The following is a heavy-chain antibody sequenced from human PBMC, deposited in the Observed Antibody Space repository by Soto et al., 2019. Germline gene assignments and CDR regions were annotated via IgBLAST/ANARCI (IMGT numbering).Heavy chain of an antibody. V-gene: IGHV3-7*05. CDR2: TKHDGREK. CDR3: VTSDISY. Sequence: GGSLRLSCAASGFTFSRYWMTWVRQAPGKGLEWVANTKHDGREKYYVDSVKGRFTISRDNANNSLYLQMNSLRAEDTAIYYCVTSDISYWGQGTLVTVSS. CDR1: GFTFSRYW. J-gene: IGHJ4*02.